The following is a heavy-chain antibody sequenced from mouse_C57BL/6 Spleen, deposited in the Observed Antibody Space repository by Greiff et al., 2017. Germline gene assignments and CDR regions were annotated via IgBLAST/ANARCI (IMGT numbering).Heavy chain of an antibody. V-gene: IGHV1-82*01. D-gene: IGHD2-3*01. CDR3: AKEGDSYDGYYLDY. CDR2: IYPGDGDT. J-gene: IGHJ2*01. Sequence: QVQLQQSGPELVKPGASVKISCKASGYAFSSSWMNWVKQRPGQGLEWIGRIYPGDGDTNYNGKFKGKATLTADKSSSTAYMQLRSLTSEDSAVYLGAKEGDSYDGYYLDYWGQGTTLTVSS. CDR1: GYAFSSSW.